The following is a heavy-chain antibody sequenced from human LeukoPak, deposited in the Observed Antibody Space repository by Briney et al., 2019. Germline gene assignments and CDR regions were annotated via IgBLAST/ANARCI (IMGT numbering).Heavy chain of an antibody. CDR2: INHSGST. V-gene: IGHV4-34*01. CDR3: YIVVVPAAEIDAFDI. J-gene: IGHJ3*02. CDR1: GGSFSGYY. Sequence: PSETLSLTCAVYGGSFSGYYWSWLRQPPGKGLEWIGEINHSGSTNYNPSLKSRVTISVDTSKNQFSLKLSSVTAADTAVYYCYIVVVPAAEIDAFDIWGQGTMVTVSS. D-gene: IGHD2-2*01.